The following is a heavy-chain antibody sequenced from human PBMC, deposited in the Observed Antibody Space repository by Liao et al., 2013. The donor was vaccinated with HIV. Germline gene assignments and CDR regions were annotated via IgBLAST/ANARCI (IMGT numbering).Heavy chain of an antibody. CDR1: GGSINNHY. Sequence: QMQLQESGPGLVKPSETLSLTCAVSGGSINNHYWNWIRQPAGRGLEWIGRIYTSGNTNYNPSLKSRLTISIDSSKNQFSMELTSVTASDTAIYYCARADWDWYFNLWGRGTLVTVSS. V-gene: IGHV4-4*07. D-gene: IGHD3/OR15-3a*01. J-gene: IGHJ2*01. CDR2: IYTSGNT. CDR3: ARADWDWYFNL.